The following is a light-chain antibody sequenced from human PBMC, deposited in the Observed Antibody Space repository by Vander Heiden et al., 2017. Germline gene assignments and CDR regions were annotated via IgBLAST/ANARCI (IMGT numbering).Light chain of an antibody. CDR1: QSISSY. CDR2: AAS. CDR3: QQSYSTPPYT. V-gene: IGKV1-39*01. Sequence: IKMTRSPSSLSASVGDRVTITCRASQSISSYLNWYQQKPGKAPKLLIYAASSLQSGVPSRFSGSGSGTDFTLTISSLQPEDFATYYCQQSYSTPPYTFGQGTKLEIK. J-gene: IGKJ2*01.